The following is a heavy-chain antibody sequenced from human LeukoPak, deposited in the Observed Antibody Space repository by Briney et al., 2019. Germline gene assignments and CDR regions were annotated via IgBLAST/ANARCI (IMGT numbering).Heavy chain of an antibody. Sequence: GGSLRLSCAASGFTFSTYWMSWVRQAPGKGLEWVANIKQDGSEEYYVDSLKGRFTVSRDNAKNSLYLQISSLRAGDTAVYYCARVGAATYYYYYMDVWGKGTTVTVSS. D-gene: IGHD2-15*01. V-gene: IGHV3-7*01. CDR1: GFTFSTYW. CDR2: IKQDGSEE. J-gene: IGHJ6*03. CDR3: ARVGAATYYYYYMDV.